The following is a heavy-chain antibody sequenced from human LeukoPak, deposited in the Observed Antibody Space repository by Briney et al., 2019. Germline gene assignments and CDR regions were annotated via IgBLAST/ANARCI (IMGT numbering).Heavy chain of an antibody. CDR2: IYSGGST. CDR1: GFTVSSNY. D-gene: IGHD5-12*01. J-gene: IGHJ4*02. Sequence: GGSLRLSCAASGFTVSSNYMSWVRQAPGKGLEWASVIYSGGSTYNADSVKGRFTISRDNSKNTLYLQMNSLRAEDTAVYYCARDRGRGYSGYFDYWGQGTLVTVSS. V-gene: IGHV3-66*01. CDR3: ARDRGRGYSGYFDY.